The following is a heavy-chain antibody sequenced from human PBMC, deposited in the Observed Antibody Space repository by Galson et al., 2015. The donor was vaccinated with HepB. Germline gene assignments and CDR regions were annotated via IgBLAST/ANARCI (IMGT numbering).Heavy chain of an antibody. D-gene: IGHD6-19*01. J-gene: IGHJ6*02. CDR2: TYYRSKWYN. V-gene: IGHV6-1*01. CDR3: ARFAAVPGIGYYGMDV. CDR1: GDSVSSNSAA. Sequence: CAISGDSVSSNSAAWNWIRQSPSRGLEWLGRTYYRSKWYNDYAVSVKSRITINPDTSKNQFSLQLNSVIPEDTAVYYCARFAAVPGIGYYGMDVWGQGTTVTVSS.